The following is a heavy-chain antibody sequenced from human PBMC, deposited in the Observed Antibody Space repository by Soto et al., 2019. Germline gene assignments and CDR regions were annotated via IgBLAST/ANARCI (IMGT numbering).Heavy chain of an antibody. J-gene: IGHJ4*02. V-gene: IGHV3-48*03. CDR2: ISSSGRTI. D-gene: IGHD1-20*01. CDR3: ARSGYNWNDGARGYFDY. Sequence: EVQLVESGGGLVQPGGSLRLSCAASGFTFSIYEMNWVRQAPGKGLEWVSYISSSGRTIYYADSVKGRFTISRDNAKNSLYLQMNSLRAEDTAVYYCARSGYNWNDGARGYFDYWGQGTLVTVSS. CDR1: GFTFSIYE.